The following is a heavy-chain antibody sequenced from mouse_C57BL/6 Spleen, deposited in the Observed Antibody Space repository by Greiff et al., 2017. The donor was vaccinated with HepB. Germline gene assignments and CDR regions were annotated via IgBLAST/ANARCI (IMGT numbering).Heavy chain of an antibody. D-gene: IGHD4-1*01. J-gene: IGHJ2*01. CDR3: AREGTGSGDY. CDR2: IDPSDSYT. V-gene: IGHV1-69*01. CDR1: GYTFTSYW. Sequence: VKLQQPGAELVMPGASVKLSCKASGYTFTSYWMHWVKQRPGQGLEWIGEIDPSDSYTNYNQKFKGKSTLTVDKSSSTAYMQLSSLTSEDSAVYYCAREGTGSGDYWGQGTTLTVSS.